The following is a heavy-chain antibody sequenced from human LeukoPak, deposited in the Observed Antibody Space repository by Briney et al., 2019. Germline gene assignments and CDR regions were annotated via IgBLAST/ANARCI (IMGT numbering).Heavy chain of an antibody. V-gene: IGHV1-46*01. CDR1: GYTFTSYY. J-gene: IGHJ4*02. Sequence: ASVKVSCKASGYTFTSYYMHWVRQAPGQGLEWMGIINPSGGSTSYAQKFQGRVTMTSDTSTSTVYMELSSLRSEDTAVYYCARVDNSPTPLQWHFDYWGQGTLVTVSS. CDR2: INPSGGST. CDR3: ARVDNSPTPLQWHFDY. D-gene: IGHD5-24*01.